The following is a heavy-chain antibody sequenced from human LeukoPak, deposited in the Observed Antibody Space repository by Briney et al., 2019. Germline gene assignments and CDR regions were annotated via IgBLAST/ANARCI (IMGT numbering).Heavy chain of an antibody. CDR1: GGSFSGYY. CDR2: INHSGST. CDR3: ARGSGWSSSGAFDI. J-gene: IGHJ3*02. Sequence: PSETLSLTCAVYGGSFSGYYWSWIRQPPGKGLEWIGEINHSGSTNYNPSLKSRVTISVDTSKNQFSLKLSSVTAADTAVYYCARGSGWSSSGAFDIWGQGTMVTVSS. D-gene: IGHD6-19*01. V-gene: IGHV4-34*01.